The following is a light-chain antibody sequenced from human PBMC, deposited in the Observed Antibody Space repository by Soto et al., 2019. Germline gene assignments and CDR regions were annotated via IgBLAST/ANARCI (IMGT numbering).Light chain of an antibody. CDR2: NNH. CDR1: SSKIGSKT. CDR3: AAWDDSLNACV. Sequence: QSVLTQAPSASGTSRQRVTNSCSGSSSKIGSKTVNWYQQLPGMAPKLLIFNNHQRPSGVPDRFSGSKSGTSASLAISGLQSEDEADYYCAAWDDSLNACVFGTGTKLTVL. V-gene: IGLV1-44*01. J-gene: IGLJ1*01.